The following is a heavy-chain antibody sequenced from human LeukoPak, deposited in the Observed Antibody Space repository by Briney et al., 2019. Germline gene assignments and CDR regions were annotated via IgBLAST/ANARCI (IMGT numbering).Heavy chain of an antibody. V-gene: IGHV3-23*01. CDR1: GFTFSTYA. D-gene: IGHD1-1*01. CDR3: AKTLAPGRGRLDY. Sequence: QTGGSLRLSCAASGFTFSTYAMSWVRQAPGKGLEWVSAISVSGGTTIYADYVKGRFTISRDNSKNTLFLQMDSLRAEDTAVYYCAKTLAPGRGRLDYWGQGTLVTVSS. J-gene: IGHJ4*02. CDR2: ISVSGGTT.